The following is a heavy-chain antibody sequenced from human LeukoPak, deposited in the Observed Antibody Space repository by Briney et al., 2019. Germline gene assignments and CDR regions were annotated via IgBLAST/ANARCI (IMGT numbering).Heavy chain of an antibody. CDR2: IYTSGST. CDR1: GGSISSGSYY. J-gene: IGHJ5*02. D-gene: IGHD5-18*01. V-gene: IGHV4-61*02. Sequence: SETLSLTCTVSGGSISSGSYYWSWIRQPAGKGLEWIGRIYTSGSTNYSPSLKSRVTMSVDTSKNQFSLKLSSVTAADTAMYYCVREYTYGSLWFDPWGQGTLVTVSS. CDR3: VREYTYGSLWFDP.